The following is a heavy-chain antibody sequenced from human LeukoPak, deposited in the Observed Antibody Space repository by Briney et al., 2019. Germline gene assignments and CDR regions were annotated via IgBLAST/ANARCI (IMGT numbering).Heavy chain of an antibody. V-gene: IGHV4-59*11. Sequence: SETLSLTCTVSGGSISSHYWSWIRQPPGKGLEWIGYIYYSGSTNYNPSLKSRVTISIDTSKNQFSLKLSSVTAADTAVYYCARIVGAAVDYWGQGTLVTVSS. J-gene: IGHJ4*02. CDR1: GGSISSHY. CDR2: IYYSGST. CDR3: ARIVGAAVDY. D-gene: IGHD1-26*01.